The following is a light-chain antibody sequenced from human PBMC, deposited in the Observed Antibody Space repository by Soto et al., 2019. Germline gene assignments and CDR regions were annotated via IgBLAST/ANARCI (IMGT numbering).Light chain of an antibody. J-gene: IGKJ1*01. Sequence: EIVLTQSPATLSLSPGEGATLSCKAIQSIDTNLGWYQQKPGQVPRLLIYDASLRATGIPARFTGSGSGTDFTLTISSLEPEDFAVYYCQQRGNWPRTWAFGQGTKVDI. V-gene: IGKV3-11*01. CDR1: QSIDTN. CDR3: QQRGNWPRTWA. CDR2: DAS.